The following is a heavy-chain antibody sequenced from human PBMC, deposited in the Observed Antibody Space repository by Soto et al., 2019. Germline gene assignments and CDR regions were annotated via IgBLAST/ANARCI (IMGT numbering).Heavy chain of an antibody. V-gene: IGHV3-7*04. CDR2: TNQDGSGK. J-gene: IGHJ6*02. Sequence: EAQLVESGGGLVQPGGSLRLSCAASGFPFSGYWMSWVRQAPGKGLEWVANTNQDGSGKYYMDFVKGRFTISSDNPENSLYLQMNSLGDDDPGVYYCARDGYHYVMDLWGQGTTVTVSS. CDR3: ARDGYHYVMDL. CDR1: GFPFSGYW.